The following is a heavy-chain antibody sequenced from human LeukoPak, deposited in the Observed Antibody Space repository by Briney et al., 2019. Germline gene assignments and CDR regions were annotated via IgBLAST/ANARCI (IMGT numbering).Heavy chain of an antibody. D-gene: IGHD3-16*02. CDR3: ARDQYDYVWGSYRPYFDY. J-gene: IGHJ4*02. Sequence: ASVTVSFKASGYTFTSYGISWVRQAPGQGLEWMGSISPYNGNTNYAQKLQGRVTMTTDTSTSTAYMELRSLRSGDTAVYYCARDQYDYVWGSYRPYFDYWGQGTLVTVSS. V-gene: IGHV1-18*01. CDR1: GYTFTSYG. CDR2: ISPYNGNT.